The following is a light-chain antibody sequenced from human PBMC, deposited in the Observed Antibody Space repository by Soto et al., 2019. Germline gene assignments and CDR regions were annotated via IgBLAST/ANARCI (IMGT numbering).Light chain of an antibody. Sequence: QSVLTQPPSASGTPGQRVTISCSGSSSNIGSNTVNWYQQLPGTAPKLLIYSNNHRPSGVPDRFSGSKSGTSASLAISGLRSEDEADYCCDEWDSSLNGRYVFGTGNKVTVI. J-gene: IGLJ1*01. CDR1: SSNIGSNT. V-gene: IGLV1-44*01. CDR2: SNN. CDR3: DEWDSSLNGRYV.